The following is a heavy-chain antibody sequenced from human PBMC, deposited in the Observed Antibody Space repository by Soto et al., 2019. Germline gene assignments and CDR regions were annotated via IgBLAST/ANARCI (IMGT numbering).Heavy chain of an antibody. CDR2: IYFDGKT. CDR1: GGSINTYY. Sequence: SETLSLTCTVSGGSINTYYWTWIRQPPGKGLEWIGFIYFDGKTDYNPSLKSRVTISVDMSKNQFSLKLNSVTAADTAVYYCARAPYYFFWSGYPDKGFDPWGQGPLVTVSS. V-gene: IGHV4-59*01. CDR3: ARAPYYFFWSGYPDKGFDP. D-gene: IGHD3-3*01. J-gene: IGHJ5*02.